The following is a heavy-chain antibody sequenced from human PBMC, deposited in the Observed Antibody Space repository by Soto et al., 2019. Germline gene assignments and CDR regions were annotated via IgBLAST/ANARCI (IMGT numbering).Heavy chain of an antibody. V-gene: IGHV1-46*01. CDR3: ARSLRQCDF. D-gene: IGHD2-21*01. Sequence: QVQLVQSGAEVKKPGASVKVSCKASGYTFIHYYIHWVRQAPGQGLEWMAIINPNGGSTNYAQKFRGRVTVTSDTSTTTVSMELNSLGSDDTAVYFCARSLRQCDFWGQGTLVTVSS. CDR1: GYTFIHYY. CDR2: INPNGGST. J-gene: IGHJ4*02.